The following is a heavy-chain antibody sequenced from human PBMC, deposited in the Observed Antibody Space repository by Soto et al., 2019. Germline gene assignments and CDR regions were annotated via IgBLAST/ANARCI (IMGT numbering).Heavy chain of an antibody. J-gene: IGHJ3*02. D-gene: IGHD3-22*01. V-gene: IGHV3-23*01. CDR1: GFTFSSYA. CDR2: ISGSGGST. CDR3: AKDYYDQYAFDI. Sequence: GSLRLSCAASGFTFSSYATSWVRQAPGKGLEWVSAISGSGGSTYYADSVKGRFTISRDNSKNTLYLQMNSLRAEDTAVYYCAKDYYDQYAFDIWGQGTMVTVSS.